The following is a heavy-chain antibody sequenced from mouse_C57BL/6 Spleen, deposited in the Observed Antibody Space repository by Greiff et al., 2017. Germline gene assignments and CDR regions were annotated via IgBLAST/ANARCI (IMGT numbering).Heavy chain of an antibody. J-gene: IGHJ3*01. CDR3: ARRDDYDDGAWFAY. D-gene: IGHD2-4*01. CDR2: IDPNSGGT. CDR1: GYTFTSYW. V-gene: IGHV1-72*01. Sequence: QVQLKQPGAELVKPGASVKLSCKASGYTFTSYWMHWVKQRPGRGLEWIGRIDPNSGGTKYNEKFKSKATLTVDKPSSTAYMQLSSLTSEDSAVYYCARRDDYDDGAWFAYWGQGTLVTVSA.